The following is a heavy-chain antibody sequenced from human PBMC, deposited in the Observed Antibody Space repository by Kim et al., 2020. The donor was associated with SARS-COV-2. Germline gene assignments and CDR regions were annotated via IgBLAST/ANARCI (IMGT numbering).Heavy chain of an antibody. CDR3: AKDPSRGVIRREIDY. V-gene: IGHV3-33*06. J-gene: IGHJ4*02. D-gene: IGHD3-10*01. Sequence: GGSLRLSCAASGFTFSSYGMHWVRQAPGKGLEWVAVIWYDGSNKYYADSVKGRFTISRDNSKNTLYLQMNSLRAEDTAVYYCAKDPSRGVIRREIDYWGQGTLVTVSS. CDR1: GFTFSSYG. CDR2: IWYDGSNK.